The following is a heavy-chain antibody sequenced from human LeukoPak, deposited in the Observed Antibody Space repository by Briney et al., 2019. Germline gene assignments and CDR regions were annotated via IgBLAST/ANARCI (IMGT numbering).Heavy chain of an antibody. CDR3: ARSNWYTSGWRAFDY. Sequence: ASVKVSCKASGYTFTHYYIHWVRQAPGQGLEWMGWINPNSGGTDYAQKFQGRVTMTGDTSISTAYMELSRLRSDDTAVYYCARSNWYTSGWRAFDYWGQGTLVTVSS. CDR2: INPNSGGT. D-gene: IGHD6-19*01. CDR1: GYTFTHYY. V-gene: IGHV1-2*02. J-gene: IGHJ4*02.